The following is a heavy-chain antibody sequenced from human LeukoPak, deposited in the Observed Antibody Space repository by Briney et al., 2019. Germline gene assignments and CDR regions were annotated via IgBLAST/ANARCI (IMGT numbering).Heavy chain of an antibody. V-gene: IGHV4-59*01. CDR1: GGSISSYY. Sequence: ASETLSLTCTVSGGSISSYYWSWIRQPPGKGLEWIGYIYYSGSTNYNPSLKSRVTISVDTSKNQFSLKLSSVTAADTAVYYCARRVDDYHYYMDVWGKGTTVTVSS. CDR2: IYYSGST. CDR3: ARRVDDYHYYMDV. J-gene: IGHJ6*03.